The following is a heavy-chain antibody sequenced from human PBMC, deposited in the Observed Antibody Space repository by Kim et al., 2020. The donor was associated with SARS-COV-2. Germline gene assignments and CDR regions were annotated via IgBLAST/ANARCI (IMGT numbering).Heavy chain of an antibody. CDR1: GYTFTSYD. CDR2: MNPNSGNT. V-gene: IGHV1-8*01. D-gene: IGHD6-13*01. CDR3: ARSHGLYSSSWYRTRDFDY. Sequence: ASVKVSCKASGYTFTSYDINWVRQATGQGLEWMGWMNPNSGNTGYAQKFQGRVTMTRNTSISTAYMELSSLRSEDTAVYYCARSHGLYSSSWYRTRDFDYWGQGTLVTVSS. J-gene: IGHJ4*02.